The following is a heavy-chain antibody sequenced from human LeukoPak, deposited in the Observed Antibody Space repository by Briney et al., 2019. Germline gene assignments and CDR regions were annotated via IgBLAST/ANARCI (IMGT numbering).Heavy chain of an antibody. D-gene: IGHD6-13*01. J-gene: IGHJ5*02. V-gene: IGHV3-23*01. CDR2: VSGSGGTT. CDR1: GFTFNSFA. CDR3: AKGTSLSAAVWFDH. Sequence: GGSLRLSCAASGFTFNSFAMNWVRQAPGKGLEWVSTVSGSGGTTYYPDSVKGRFIISRDISKNTLFLQMNSLRAEDTAVYYCAKGTSLSAAVWFDHWGQGTLVTVSS.